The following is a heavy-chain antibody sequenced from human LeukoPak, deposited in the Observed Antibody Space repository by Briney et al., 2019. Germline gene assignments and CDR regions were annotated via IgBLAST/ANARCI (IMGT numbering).Heavy chain of an antibody. V-gene: IGHV1-2*02. CDR1: GYTFSGYY. J-gene: IGHJ3*02. CDR2: INPKSGGT. CDR3: ATRTYYGADSRGGIGAFQI. D-gene: IGHD4/OR15-4a*01. Sequence: ASVKVSCKASGYTFSGYYMHWVRQAPGKGLEWMGWINPKSGGTNYAQKFQGRVTMTRDTSISTAYMELSSLKSDDTAMYYCATRTYYGADSRGGIGAFQIWGQGTMVTVSS.